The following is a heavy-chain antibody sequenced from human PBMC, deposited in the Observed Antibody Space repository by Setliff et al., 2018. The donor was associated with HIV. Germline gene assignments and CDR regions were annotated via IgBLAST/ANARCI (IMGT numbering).Heavy chain of an antibody. V-gene: IGHV4-4*09. Sequence: PSETLSLTCTVSAGSISSDQWSWIRQPPGKGLEWIGNIYVSGSTNYNPSLKSRGTISVDTSKKQVSLKLTSVTAADTAVYYCARLQSFGWFFDYWGQGMPVTVSS. J-gene: IGHJ4*02. CDR1: AGSISSDQ. CDR3: ARLQSFGWFFDY. CDR2: IYVSGST. D-gene: IGHD2-15*01.